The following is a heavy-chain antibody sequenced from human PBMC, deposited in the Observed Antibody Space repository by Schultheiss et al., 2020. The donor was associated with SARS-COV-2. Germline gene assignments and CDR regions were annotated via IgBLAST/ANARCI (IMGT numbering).Heavy chain of an antibody. CDR2: IYWNDDK. D-gene: IGHD3-10*01. V-gene: IGHV2-5*01. Sequence: SGPTLVKPTQTLTLTCTFSGFSLSTSGMHVGWIRQPPGKALEWLALIYWNDDKRYSPSLKSRLTITKDTSKNQVVLTMTNMDPVDTATYYCAHWLVMVRGVKNDPYYFDYWGQGTLVTVSS. CDR1: GFSLSTSGMH. CDR3: AHWLVMVRGVKNDPYYFDY. J-gene: IGHJ4*02.